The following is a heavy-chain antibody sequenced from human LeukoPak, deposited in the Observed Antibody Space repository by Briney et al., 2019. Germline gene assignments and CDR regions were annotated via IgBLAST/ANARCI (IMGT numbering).Heavy chain of an antibody. CDR2: INSDESTT. J-gene: IGHJ4*02. D-gene: IGHD1-1*01. Sequence: GGSVRLSCAASGFTFSTYWMHWVRQAPGKGLVWVSRINSDESTTNYADSVKGRFTISRDNAKNTLYLQMNSLSAEDTAVYYCARVNYYFDSWGQGTLVTVSS. V-gene: IGHV3-74*01. CDR3: ARVNYYFDS. CDR1: GFTFSTYW.